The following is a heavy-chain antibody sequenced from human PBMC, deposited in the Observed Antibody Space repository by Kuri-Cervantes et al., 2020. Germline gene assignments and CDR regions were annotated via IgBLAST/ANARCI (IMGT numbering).Heavy chain of an antibody. Sequence: GESLKISCAASGFTFSSYAMHWVRQAPGKGLEWVAVISYDGSNKYYADSVKGRFTTSRDNSKNTLYLQMNSLRAEDTAVYYCAREDGGSIWGQGTLVTVSS. CDR2: ISYDGSNK. CDR1: GFTFSSYA. D-gene: IGHD1-26*01. J-gene: IGHJ4*02. CDR3: AREDGGSI. V-gene: IGHV3-30-3*01.